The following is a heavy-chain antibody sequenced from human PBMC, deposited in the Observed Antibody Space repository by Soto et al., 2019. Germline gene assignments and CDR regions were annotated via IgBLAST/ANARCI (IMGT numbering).Heavy chain of an antibody. CDR2: IFSSGST. D-gene: IGHD2-15*01. Sequence: SETLSLTCTVSGGSISNYYWSWIRQPPGKGLEWIGYIFSSGSTNSNPSLKSRLTISVDTSKNQFSLKLSSVTAADTAVYYCARGKGGYSTLACWGQGTLVTVSS. V-gene: IGHV4-59*01. CDR1: GGSISNYY. CDR3: ARGKGGYSTLAC. J-gene: IGHJ1*01.